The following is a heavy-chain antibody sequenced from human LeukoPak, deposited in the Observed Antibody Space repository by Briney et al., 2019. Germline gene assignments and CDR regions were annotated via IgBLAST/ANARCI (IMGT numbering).Heavy chain of an antibody. CDR1: GFTFSTYS. CDR3: VRDKEWVFDS. J-gene: IGHJ4*02. V-gene: IGHV3-48*01. D-gene: IGHD2-8*01. CDR2: IGSGTSTI. Sequence: PGGSLRLSCAASGFTFSTYSMNWVRQAPGKGLEWVSHIGSGTSTIGYADSVKGRFTISRDNAKNSVHLQMSNLRVDDSAVYYCVRDKEWVFDSWGQGTLVTVSS.